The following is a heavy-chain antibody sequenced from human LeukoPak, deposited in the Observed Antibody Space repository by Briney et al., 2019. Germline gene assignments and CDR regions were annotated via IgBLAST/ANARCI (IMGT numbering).Heavy chain of an antibody. CDR1: GYTFTSYY. CDR3: ARDPERTYYYDSSGYPYFDY. Sequence: GASVKVSCKASGYTFTSYYMHWVRQAPGQGLEWMGIINPSGGSTSYAQKFQGRVTMTRDTSTSTVYMELSSLRSEDTAVYYCARDPERTYYYDSSGYPYFDYWGQGTLVTVSS. V-gene: IGHV1-46*01. CDR2: INPSGGST. D-gene: IGHD3-22*01. J-gene: IGHJ4*02.